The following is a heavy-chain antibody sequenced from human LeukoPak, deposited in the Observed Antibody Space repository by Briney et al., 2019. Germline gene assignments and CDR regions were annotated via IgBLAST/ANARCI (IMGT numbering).Heavy chain of an antibody. CDR3: AKDYDSSGYTTLLFDY. Sequence: GGSLRLSCAASGFTFSSYAMSWVRQAPGKGLEWVSGISGGGDKTWYADSVKGRFTISRDNSRNTVFLQMNSLRAEDTAVYYCAKDYDSSGYTTLLFDYWGQGTLVTVSS. V-gene: IGHV3-23*01. D-gene: IGHD3-22*01. CDR1: GFTFSSYA. CDR2: ISGGGDKT. J-gene: IGHJ4*02.